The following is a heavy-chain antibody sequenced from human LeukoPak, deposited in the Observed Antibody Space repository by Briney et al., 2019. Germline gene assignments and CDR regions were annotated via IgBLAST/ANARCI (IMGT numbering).Heavy chain of an antibody. CDR3: ARDTRYSYGSGSYTMFDY. D-gene: IGHD3-10*01. V-gene: IGHV3-48*03. J-gene: IGHJ4*02. Sequence: GGSLRLSCAASGFTFSTYEMNWVRQAPGRGLEWVSYISSSGSTIHYAHSVKGRFTVSRDSAKNSLYLQMNSLRAEDTAVYYCARDTRYSYGSGSYTMFDYWGQGTLVTVSS. CDR2: ISSSGSTI. CDR1: GFTFSTYE.